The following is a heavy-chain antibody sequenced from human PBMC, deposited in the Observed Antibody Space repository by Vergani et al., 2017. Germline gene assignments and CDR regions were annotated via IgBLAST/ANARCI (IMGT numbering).Heavy chain of an antibody. CDR2: IRSKTYGGTK. D-gene: IGHD3-22*01. Sequence: QLVESGGGLVQPGRSLRLSCTASGFTFGDYAMNWVRQAPGKGLEWVGFIRSKTYGGTKEYAASVKGRFTISRDDSKRIAYLQMNSLKTEDTAVYYSTRGWAAYYYDSSGSGYWGQGSLVIVSS. J-gene: IGHJ4*02. V-gene: IGHV3-49*04. CDR1: GFTFGDYA. CDR3: TRGWAAYYYDSSGSGY.